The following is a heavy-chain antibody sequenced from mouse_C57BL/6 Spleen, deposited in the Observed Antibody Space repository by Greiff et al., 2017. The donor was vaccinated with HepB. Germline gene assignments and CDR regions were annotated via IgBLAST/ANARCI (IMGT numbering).Heavy chain of an antibody. J-gene: IGHJ2*01. CDR3: ARKGVYYYGSSYVFFDY. CDR1: GYAFSSSW. Sequence: QVQLKESGPELVKPGASVKISCKASGYAFSSSWMNWVKQRPGKGLEWIGRIYPGDGDTNYNGKFKGKATLTADKSSSTAYMQLSSLTSEDSAVYFCARKGVYYYGSSYVFFDYWGQGTTLTVSS. D-gene: IGHD1-1*01. CDR2: IYPGDGDT. V-gene: IGHV1-82*01.